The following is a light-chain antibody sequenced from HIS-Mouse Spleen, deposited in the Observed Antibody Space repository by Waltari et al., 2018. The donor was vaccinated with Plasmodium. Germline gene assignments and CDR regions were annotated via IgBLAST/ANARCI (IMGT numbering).Light chain of an antibody. CDR3: QQYNNWSFT. J-gene: IGKJ3*01. CDR2: GAS. CDR1: QSVSIN. V-gene: IGKV3-15*01. Sequence: DIVMTPSPATLSVSPGERATLSCRASQSVSINLAWYQQKPGQAPRLLIYGASTRATGIPARFSGSGSGTEFTLTISSLQSEDFAVYYCQQYNNWSFTFGPGTKVDIK.